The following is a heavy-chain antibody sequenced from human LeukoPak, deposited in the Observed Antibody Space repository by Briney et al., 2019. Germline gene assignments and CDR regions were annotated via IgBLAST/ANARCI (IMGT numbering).Heavy chain of an antibody. CDR2: ISSSSNYR. CDR1: GFTFSSYS. CDR3: ARTSVAAAISPYYFDY. Sequence: PGGSLRLSCAASGFTFSSYSMNWVRQAPGKGLEWVSFISSSSNYRYYADSVKGRFTISRDNAKNSLYLQMASLRAEDTAVYYCARTSVAAAISPYYFDYWGQGTLVTASS. J-gene: IGHJ4*02. V-gene: IGHV3-21*01. D-gene: IGHD2-2*02.